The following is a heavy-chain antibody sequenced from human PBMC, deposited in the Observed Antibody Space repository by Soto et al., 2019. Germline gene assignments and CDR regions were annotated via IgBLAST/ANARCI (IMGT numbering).Heavy chain of an antibody. CDR3: AREDYYDTGYYVV. J-gene: IGHJ4*02. CDR2: IYTSGAT. Sequence: SETLSLTCTVSGRSMSGYYWSWIRQPAGERLEWIGRIYTSGATDFNPSLKGRVTMSVDTSKNQFSLKLTSVTAADTALYYCAREDYYDTGYYVVWGQGTQVTVSS. CDR1: GRSMSGYY. V-gene: IGHV4-4*07. D-gene: IGHD3-9*01.